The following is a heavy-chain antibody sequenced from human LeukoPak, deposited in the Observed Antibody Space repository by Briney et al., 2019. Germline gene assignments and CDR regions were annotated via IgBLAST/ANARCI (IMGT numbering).Heavy chain of an antibody. Sequence: GGSLRPSCAASTFTFSSLATQWDPPPPGKGRGWVAVITYDGRNKYYADTVKGRFTISRDNSKNTLYLQMNSLRAEDTAMYYCAREMERYFYYWGQGTLVTVSA. CDR2: ITYDGRNK. J-gene: IGHJ4*02. CDR1: TFTFSSLA. D-gene: IGHD1-26*01. V-gene: IGHV3-30*01. CDR3: AREMERYFYY.